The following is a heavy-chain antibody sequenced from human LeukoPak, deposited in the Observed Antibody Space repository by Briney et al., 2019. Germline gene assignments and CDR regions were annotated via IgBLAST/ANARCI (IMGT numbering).Heavy chain of an antibody. V-gene: IGHV1-18*01. CDR3: ARDTGAYYDFWSGPYLTDP. Sequence: GASVKVSCKASGYTFTSYGISWVRQAPGQGLEWMGWISAYNGNTNYAQKLQGRVTMTTDTSTSTAYMELRSLRSDDTAVYYCARDTGAYYDFWSGPYLTDPWGQGTLVTVSS. J-gene: IGHJ5*02. D-gene: IGHD3-3*01. CDR2: ISAYNGNT. CDR1: GYTFTSYG.